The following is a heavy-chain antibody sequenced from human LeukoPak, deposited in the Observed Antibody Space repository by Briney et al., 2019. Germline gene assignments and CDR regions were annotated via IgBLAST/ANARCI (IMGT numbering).Heavy chain of an antibody. CDR2: TYYRSKWYN. D-gene: IGHD4-17*01. Sequence: SQTLSLTCALSGDSVSSNSAAWIWIRQSPSRGLEWLGRTYYRSKWYNDYAVSVKSLITINPDTSKNQFSLQLNSVTPEDTAVYYCARGGYGDYSHFDYWGQGTLVTVSS. V-gene: IGHV6-1*01. CDR3: ARGGYGDYSHFDY. CDR1: GDSVSSNSAA. J-gene: IGHJ4*02.